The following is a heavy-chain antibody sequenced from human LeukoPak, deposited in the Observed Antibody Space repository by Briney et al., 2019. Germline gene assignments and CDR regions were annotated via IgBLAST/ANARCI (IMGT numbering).Heavy chain of an antibody. CDR3: ASSGSSLHYYYYYMDV. J-gene: IGHJ6*03. CDR1: GGSISSGSYY. CDR2: IYHSGST. Sequence: SQTLSLTCTVSGGSISSGSYYWSWIRQPPGKGLEWIGYIYHSGSTYYNPSLRSRVTISVDRSKNQFSLKLSSVTAADTAVYYCASSGSSLHYYYYYMDVWGKGTTVTVSS. D-gene: IGHD6-13*01. V-gene: IGHV4-30-2*01.